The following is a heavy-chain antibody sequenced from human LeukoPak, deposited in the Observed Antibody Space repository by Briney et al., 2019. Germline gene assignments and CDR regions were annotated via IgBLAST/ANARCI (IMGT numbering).Heavy chain of an antibody. V-gene: IGHV4-39*01. Sequence: PSETLSLTCTVSGVTLSSSSYYWGWIRQPPGKGVEWGGRVYYRGTPYHKPCLMSRVTISVDTSKKKFSLKLGSVTAVDTAVYYCAGSGLTFWRGYSLSPSFAYWGQGTLVTVSS. J-gene: IGHJ4*02. CDR2: VYYRGTP. CDR3: AGSGLTFWRGYSLSPSFAY. D-gene: IGHD3-3*01. CDR1: GVTLSSSSYY.